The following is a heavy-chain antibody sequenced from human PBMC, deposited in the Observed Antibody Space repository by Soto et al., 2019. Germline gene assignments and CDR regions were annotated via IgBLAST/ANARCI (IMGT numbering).Heavy chain of an antibody. D-gene: IGHD1-26*01. Sequence: GGSLRLSCAASGFTFTTSAMNWVRQAPGKGLEWVSSISTSGGSTYYADSVKGRFTISRDNSAGTLFLQMNSLRAEDTAKYFCARHRGGSYSSFDYWGQGTLVTVSS. CDR1: GFTFTTSA. CDR2: ISTSGGST. J-gene: IGHJ4*02. CDR3: ARHRGGSYSSFDY. V-gene: IGHV3-23*01.